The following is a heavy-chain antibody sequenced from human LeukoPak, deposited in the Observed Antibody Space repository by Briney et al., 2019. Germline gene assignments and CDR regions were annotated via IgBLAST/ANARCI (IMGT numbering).Heavy chain of an antibody. Sequence: ASVKVSCKASGYTFTSYDINWVRQATGQGLEWMGWINPNSGGTNYAQKFQGRVTMTRDTSISTAYMELSRLRSDDTAVYYCARARRVSLQWLPKSNWFDPWGQGTLVTVSS. D-gene: IGHD6-19*01. J-gene: IGHJ5*02. CDR3: ARARRVSLQWLPKSNWFDP. V-gene: IGHV1-2*02. CDR1: GYTFTSYD. CDR2: INPNSGGT.